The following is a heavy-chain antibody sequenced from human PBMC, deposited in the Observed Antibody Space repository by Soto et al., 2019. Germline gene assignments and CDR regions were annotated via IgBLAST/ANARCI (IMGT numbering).Heavy chain of an antibody. CDR1: GGSFSGYY. V-gene: IGHV3-23*01. D-gene: IGHD2-2*01. CDR3: AKDGPHCSSTSCRDY. J-gene: IGHJ4*02. Sequence: VQLQQWGAGLLKPSETLSLTCAVYGGSFSGYYWSWIRQPPGKGLEWVSAISGSGGSTYYADSVKGRFTISRDNSKNTLYLQMNSLRAEDTAVYYCAKDGPHCSSTSCRDYWGQGTLVTVSS. CDR2: ISGSGGST.